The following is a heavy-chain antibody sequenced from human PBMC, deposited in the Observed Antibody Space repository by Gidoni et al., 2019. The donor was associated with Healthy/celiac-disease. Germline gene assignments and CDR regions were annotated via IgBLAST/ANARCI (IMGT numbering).Heavy chain of an antibody. V-gene: IGHV3-23*01. CDR2: ISGSGCCT. CDR3: AKDKGGWAYSCYDLHYFDY. Sequence: EVQLLASGGGLVQPGGSLRLSCAASGFTFSSYAIRWVRQAPGKGLGWVSAISGSGCCTYYADSVTGRFTISSDNSKNTLYLQMNSLRAEDTAVYYCAKDKGGWAYSCYDLHYFDYWGQGTLVTVSS. D-gene: IGHD5-12*01. CDR1: GFTFSSYA. J-gene: IGHJ4*02.